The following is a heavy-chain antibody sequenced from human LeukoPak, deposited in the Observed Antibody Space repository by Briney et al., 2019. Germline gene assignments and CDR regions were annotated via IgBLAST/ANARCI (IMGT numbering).Heavy chain of an antibody. V-gene: IGHV3-74*01. CDR2: INEDGSTT. Sequence: GGSLRLSCAASGFTFSSNWMHWVRHAPGKGLVWVSRINEDGSTTNYADSVKGRSTIFRGNVKNTLYLQMNSLRAEDTAVYYCVRDLGGRSGHWGRGTLVTVSS. D-gene: IGHD1-26*01. CDR3: VRDLGGRSGH. CDR1: GFTFSSNW. J-gene: IGHJ4*02.